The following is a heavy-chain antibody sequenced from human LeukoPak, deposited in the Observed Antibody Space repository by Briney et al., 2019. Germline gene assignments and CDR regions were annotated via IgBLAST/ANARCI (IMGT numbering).Heavy chain of an antibody. D-gene: IGHD1-26*01. CDR2: IDDRGDT. CDR1: GVSISSGGYS. CDR3: AREEWEVFYFDY. J-gene: IGHJ4*02. V-gene: IGHV4-31*03. Sequence: SQTLSLTCTVSGVSISSGGYSWSWIRQHPGRGREWIGYIDDRGDTSYNPSLKSRLTISVDTSKNLFSLKLSSVIAADTDVYYCAREEWEVFYFDYWGPGILVTVSS.